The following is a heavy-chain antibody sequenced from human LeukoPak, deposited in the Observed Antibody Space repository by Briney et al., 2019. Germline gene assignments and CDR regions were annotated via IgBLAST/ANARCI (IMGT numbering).Heavy chain of an antibody. V-gene: IGHV3-66*01. D-gene: IGHD3-10*01. CDR3: ARDMGSGSSYGDFDY. Sequence: QSGGSLRLSCAASGFTVSSNYMSWVRQAPGKGLEWVSVIYSGGNTYYADSVKGRFTISRDNSKNTLYLQMNSLRAEDTAVYYCARDMGSGSSYGDFDYWGQGTLVTVSS. J-gene: IGHJ4*02. CDR2: IYSGGNT. CDR1: GFTVSSNY.